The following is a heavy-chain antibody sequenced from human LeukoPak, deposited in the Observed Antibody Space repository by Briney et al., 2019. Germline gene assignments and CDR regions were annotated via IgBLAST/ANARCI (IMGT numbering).Heavy chain of an antibody. J-gene: IGHJ4*02. V-gene: IGHV3-23*01. Sequence: GGSLRLSCAASGFTFSSYVMSWVRQAPGKGLEWVSAISGSGGSTYYADSVKGRFTISRDNSKNTLYLQMNSLRAEDTAVYYCAKVRDRHSSSSPFDYWGQGTLVTVSS. CDR1: GFTFSSYV. D-gene: IGHD6-6*01. CDR2: ISGSGGST. CDR3: AKVRDRHSSSSPFDY.